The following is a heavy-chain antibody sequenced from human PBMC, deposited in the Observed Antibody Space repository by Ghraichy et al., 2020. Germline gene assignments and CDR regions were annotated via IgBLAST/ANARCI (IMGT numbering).Heavy chain of an antibody. CDR2: MRPDGSLK. J-gene: IGHJ4*02. D-gene: IGHD2-15*01. CDR1: GFTFSTYW. CDR3: ARGYCSGDRCQPNDAFDS. V-gene: IGHV3-7*04. Sequence: GGSLRLSCAASGFTFSTYWMNWVRQAPGKGLEWVANMRPDGSLKQYVDSVKGRFTISRDNAKRTVYLEMNTLRAEDTAVYYCARGYCSGDRCQPNDAFDSWGQGTLVTVSS.